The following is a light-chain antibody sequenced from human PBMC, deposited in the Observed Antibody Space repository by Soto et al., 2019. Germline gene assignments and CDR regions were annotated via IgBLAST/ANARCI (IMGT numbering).Light chain of an antibody. CDR1: QSVSSSY. CDR2: GAS. Sequence: EIVLTQSPGTLSLSPGERATLSCRASQSVSSSYLAWYQQKPGQAPRLLIYGASSRATGIPDRFSGSGSGTDFTLPISILEPEDFAVYFCQQYGSSPVTFGQGTRLEIK. V-gene: IGKV3-20*01. J-gene: IGKJ5*01. CDR3: QQYGSSPVT.